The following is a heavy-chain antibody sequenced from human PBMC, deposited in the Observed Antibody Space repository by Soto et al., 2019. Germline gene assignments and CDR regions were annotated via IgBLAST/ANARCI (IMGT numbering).Heavy chain of an antibody. CDR2: IIPIFGTA. V-gene: IGHV1-69*06. CDR1: GGTFSSYA. J-gene: IGHJ4*02. D-gene: IGHD3-22*01. Sequence: SVKVSCKASGGTFSSYAISWVRQAPGQGLEWMGGIIPIFGTANYAQKFQGRVTITADKSTSTAYMELSSLRSEDTAVYYCALHYYDSSGYYTHFDYWGQGTLVTVSS. CDR3: ALHYYDSSGYYTHFDY.